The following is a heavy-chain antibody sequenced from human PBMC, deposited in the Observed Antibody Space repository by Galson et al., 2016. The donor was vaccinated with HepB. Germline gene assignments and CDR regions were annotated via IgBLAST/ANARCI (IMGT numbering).Heavy chain of an antibody. CDR2: IDWDDDK. V-gene: IGHV2-70*01. CDR3: ARIPTRYGKRYGYDYYYGMDV. J-gene: IGHJ6*02. D-gene: IGHD1-1*01. CDR1: GFSLSTSGMC. Sequence: PALVKPTQTLTLTCTFSGFSLSTSGMCVSWIRQPPGKALEWLALIDWDDDKYYSTSLKTRLTISKDTSKNQVVLTMTNMDPVDTARYYCARIPTRYGKRYGYDYYYGMDVWGQGTTVTVSS.